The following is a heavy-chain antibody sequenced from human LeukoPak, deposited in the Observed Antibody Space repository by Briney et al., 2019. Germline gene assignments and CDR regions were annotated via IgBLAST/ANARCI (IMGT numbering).Heavy chain of an antibody. V-gene: IGHV3-33*01. Sequence: GRSLRLSCAASGFTFSSYGMHWVRQAPGKGLEWVAVIRYDGSNKYYADSVKGRFTISRDNSKNTLYLQMNSLRAEDTAVYYCARDSGGRVYYAALDYWGQGTLVTVSS. D-gene: IGHD1-26*01. CDR3: ARDSGGRVYYAALDY. CDR2: IRYDGSNK. J-gene: IGHJ4*02. CDR1: GFTFSSYG.